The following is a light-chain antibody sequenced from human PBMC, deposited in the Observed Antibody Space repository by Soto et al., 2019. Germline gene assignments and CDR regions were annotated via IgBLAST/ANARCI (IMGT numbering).Light chain of an antibody. J-gene: IGKJ1*01. CDR2: AAS. CDR1: QSITTY. CDR3: LLDYAYFWA. V-gene: IGKV1-6*02. Sequence: IQMTQSPSSLSASVGDRVTITCRASQSITTYLNWYQQNPGRAPQLLIYAASTLQSGVPSRFSGSGSGRDFTLTISSLQPEDFATYYCLLDYAYFWAFGQGTKVDMK.